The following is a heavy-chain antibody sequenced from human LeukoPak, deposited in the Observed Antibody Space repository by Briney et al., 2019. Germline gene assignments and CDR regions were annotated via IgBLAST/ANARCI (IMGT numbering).Heavy chain of an antibody. CDR2: ISYDGSNK. CDR1: GFTFSSYA. D-gene: IGHD1-26*01. J-gene: IGHJ4*02. V-gene: IGHV3-30-3*01. Sequence: PGGSLRLSCAASGFTFSSYAMHWVRQAPGKGLEWVAVISYDGSNKYYAGSVKGRFTISRDNSKNTLYLQMNSLRAEDTAVYYCARVSELLPFHYWGQGTLVTVSS. CDR3: ARVSELLPFHY.